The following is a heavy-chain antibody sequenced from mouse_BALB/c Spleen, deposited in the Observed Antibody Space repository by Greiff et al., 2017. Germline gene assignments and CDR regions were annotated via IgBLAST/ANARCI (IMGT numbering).Heavy chain of an antibody. CDR1: GFTFSSFG. J-gene: IGHJ2*01. CDR3: ARLDY. V-gene: IGHV5-17*02. CDR2: ISSGSSTI. Sequence: EVKVVESGGGLVQPGGSRKLSCAASGFTFSSFGMHWVRQAPEKGLEWVAYISSGSSTIYYADTVKGRFTISRDNPKNTLFLQMTSLRSEDTAMYYCARLDYWGQGTTLTVSS.